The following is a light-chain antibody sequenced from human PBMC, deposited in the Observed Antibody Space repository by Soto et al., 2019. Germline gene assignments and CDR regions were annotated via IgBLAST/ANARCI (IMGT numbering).Light chain of an antibody. CDR3: QQYNNWPRT. J-gene: IGKJ1*01. CDR2: GAS. Sequence: EMVMTQSPATLSVSPGERATLSCRASQSVSSNLAWYQQKPGQAPRLLIYGASTRATGIQARFSGSGSGTEFTLTISSLQSEDFAVYYCQQYNNWPRTFGQGTKVEIK. V-gene: IGKV3D-15*01. CDR1: QSVSSN.